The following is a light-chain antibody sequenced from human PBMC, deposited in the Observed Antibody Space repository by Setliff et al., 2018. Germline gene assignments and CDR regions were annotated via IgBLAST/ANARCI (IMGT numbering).Light chain of an antibody. V-gene: IGLV1-44*01. CDR1: SSNTGSST. Sequence: QSALTQPPSASGTPGQTVTISCSGDSSNTGSSTVKWYQHVPGTAPRLLIYSNAYRPAGVPGRFAGSKSGTSATLYISGLQSDDEADYYCATWADSLNGPVFGTGTKGTVL. CDR2: SNA. J-gene: IGLJ1*01. CDR3: ATWADSLNGPV.